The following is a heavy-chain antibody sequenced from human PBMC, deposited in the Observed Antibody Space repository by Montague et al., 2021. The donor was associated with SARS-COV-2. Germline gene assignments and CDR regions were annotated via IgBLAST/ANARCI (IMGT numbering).Heavy chain of an antibody. D-gene: IGHD3-10*01. Sequence: SETLSLTCIVSGGFISDSYYWAWIRQAPGKGLEWLGILYRSGSVXSTPXXXGRVSISVDKSKNHFSLRLTSATAAETAVYYCVRGAEEAHFAMDVWGQGTTVTVSS. CDR2: LYRSGSV. V-gene: IGHV4-39*02. CDR1: GGFISDSYY. CDR3: VRGAEEAHFAMDV. J-gene: IGHJ6*02.